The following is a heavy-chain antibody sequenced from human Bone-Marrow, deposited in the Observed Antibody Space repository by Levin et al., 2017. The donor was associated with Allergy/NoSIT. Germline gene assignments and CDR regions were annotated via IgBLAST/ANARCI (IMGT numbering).Heavy chain of an antibody. D-gene: IGHD2-2*01. CDR3: AKGPLEENVLVPAAVDSETVDY. J-gene: IGHJ4*02. V-gene: IGHV3-23*01. Sequence: GGSLRLSCAASGFTFSSYAMSWVRQAPGKGLEWVSAISGSGGSTYYADSVKGRFTISRDNSKNTLYLQMNSLRAEDTAVYYCAKGPLEENVLVPAAVDSETVDYWGQGTLVTVSS. CDR1: GFTFSSYA. CDR2: ISGSGGST.